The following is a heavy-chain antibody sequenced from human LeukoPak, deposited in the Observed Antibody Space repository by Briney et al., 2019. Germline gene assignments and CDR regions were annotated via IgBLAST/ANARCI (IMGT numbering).Heavy chain of an antibody. Sequence: SETLSLTFTVSGGSISSYYWSWIRQPPGKGLEWIGYIYYSGSTNYNPSLKSRVTISVDTSKNQYSLKLSSVTAADTAVYYCARGRGYSGIVSQIDYWGQGTLVTVSS. D-gene: IGHD5-12*01. V-gene: IGHV4-59*01. J-gene: IGHJ4*02. CDR2: IYYSGST. CDR3: ARGRGYSGIVSQIDY. CDR1: GGSISSYY.